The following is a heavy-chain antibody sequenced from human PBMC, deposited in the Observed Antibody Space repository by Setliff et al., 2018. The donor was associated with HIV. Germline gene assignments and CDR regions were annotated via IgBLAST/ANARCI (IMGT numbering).Heavy chain of an antibody. Sequence: GGSLRLSCAVSGFSFSNYNMNWVRQAPGKGLEWISSISRDSRYIYYADSVKGRFTISRDNAKNSLYLQMNGLRAEDTAMYYCARDQSPTYFYDSAYRPYFDYWGQGTLVTVSS. J-gene: IGHJ4*01. V-gene: IGHV3-21*01. CDR1: GFSFSNYN. D-gene: IGHD3-22*01. CDR3: ARDQSPTYFYDSAYRPYFDY. CDR2: ISRDSRYI.